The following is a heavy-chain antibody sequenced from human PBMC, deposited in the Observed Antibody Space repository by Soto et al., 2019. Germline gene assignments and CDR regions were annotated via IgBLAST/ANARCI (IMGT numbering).Heavy chain of an antibody. D-gene: IGHD2-8*02. CDR2: IDSDGRTT. V-gene: IGHV3-74*01. J-gene: IGHJ5*02. CDR3: ARGVVVYQQLVRGRDRFDP. CDR1: GFTLRSYW. Sequence: EVQLVESGGGLVQPGGSLTLSCAVSGFTLRSYWMHWVRQTPGKGLEWVARIDSDGRTTNYADSVKGRFTISRDNAKNKVFLHMNSLRAEDRAVYYFARGVVVYQQLVRGRDRFDPWGQGTLVTVSS.